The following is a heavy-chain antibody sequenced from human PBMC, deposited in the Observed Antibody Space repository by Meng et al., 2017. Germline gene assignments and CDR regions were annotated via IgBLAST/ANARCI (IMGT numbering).Heavy chain of an antibody. CDR2: INVYSGIT. V-gene: IGHV1-18*01. CDR1: GYTLSSDG. Sequence: GQLVQPGAVVKKPVASVKVSCDTSGYTLSSDGFAWVRQTPEQGLEWLGWINVYSGITNYAQKFQGRVTMTTDTSTRTGYMELTSLTSDDTATYYCATRGNPYLNCWGQGTLVTVSS. CDR3: ATRGNPYLNC. J-gene: IGHJ4*02.